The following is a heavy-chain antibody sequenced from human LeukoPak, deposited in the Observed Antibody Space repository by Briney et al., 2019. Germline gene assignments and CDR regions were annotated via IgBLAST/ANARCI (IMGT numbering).Heavy chain of an antibody. CDR2: IYYSGST. CDR1: DGSISSSSYY. J-gene: IGHJ3*02. Sequence: PSETLSLTCTVSDGSISSSSYYWGWIRQPPGKGLEWIGSIYYSGSTYYNPSLKSRVTISVDTSKTQFSLKLSSVTAADTAVYYCARVSGDMVRGVTAVNAAFDIWGQGTMVTVSS. V-gene: IGHV4-39*07. CDR3: ARVSGDMVRGVTAVNAAFDI. D-gene: IGHD3-10*01.